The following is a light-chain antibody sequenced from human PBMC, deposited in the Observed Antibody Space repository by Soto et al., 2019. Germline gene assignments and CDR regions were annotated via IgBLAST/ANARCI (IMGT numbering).Light chain of an antibody. CDR3: CSFAGTSTHTV. J-gene: IGLJ7*01. CDR2: EVS. Sequence: QSALTQPASVSGSPGQSITIACTGTSSDVGGYNLVSWYQQHPGKAPKLMISEVSKRPSGISDRFAGSKSGSTASLTISELQAEDEADYYCCSFAGTSTHTVFGGGTQLTVL. CDR1: SSDVGGYNL. V-gene: IGLV2-23*02.